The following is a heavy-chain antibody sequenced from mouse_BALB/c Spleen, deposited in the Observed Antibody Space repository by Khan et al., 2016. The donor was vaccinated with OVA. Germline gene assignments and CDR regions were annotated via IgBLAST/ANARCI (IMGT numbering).Heavy chain of an antibody. Sequence: MQLKESGGGLVQPGGSRKLSCAASGFTFIDYGMAWVRQTPGKGPEWIAFISSVAYSIYYADTVTGRFTISRENAKNTLYLEMSSLRSDDTAMYYCARGGFAYWGQGTLVTVSA. CDR1: GFTFIDYG. CDR3: ARGGFAY. V-gene: IGHV5-15*02. CDR2: ISSVAYSI. J-gene: IGHJ3*01.